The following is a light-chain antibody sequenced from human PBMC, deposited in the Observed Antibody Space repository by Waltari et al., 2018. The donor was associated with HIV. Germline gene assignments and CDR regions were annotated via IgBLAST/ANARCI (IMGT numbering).Light chain of an antibody. V-gene: IGKV3-11*01. CDR3: QQRYRWPDT. CDR1: QSLGNK. CDR2: YAS. Sequence: EIVMTQSPATLSLSPGERATLSCRASQSLGNKLAWYQQKPGQAPRPLMYYASISATGIPARFSGSGSGTDFTLTISSLGPEDFAVYYCQQRYRWPDTFGQGTKLEIK. J-gene: IGKJ2*01.